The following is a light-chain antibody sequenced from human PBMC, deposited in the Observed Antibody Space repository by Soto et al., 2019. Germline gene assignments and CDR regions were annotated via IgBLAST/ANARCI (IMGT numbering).Light chain of an antibody. Sequence: EVVMTQSPATLSVSPGERATLSCRASESVSSNLAWYQQRPGQAPRLVIYGASTMATGIPARFSGGGSGTEFTLTISSLQSEDFAVYYCQQYHSWPPITFGQGTRLEIK. CDR1: ESVSSN. J-gene: IGKJ5*01. V-gene: IGKV3-15*01. CDR2: GAS. CDR3: QQYHSWPPIT.